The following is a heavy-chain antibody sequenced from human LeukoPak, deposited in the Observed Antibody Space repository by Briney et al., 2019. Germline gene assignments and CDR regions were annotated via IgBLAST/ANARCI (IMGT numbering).Heavy chain of an antibody. D-gene: IGHD5-18*01. J-gene: IGHJ6*03. Sequence: PGGSLRLSCAASGFTFDDYTMHWVRQAPGKGLEWVSLISWDGGSTYYADSVKGRFTISRDNSKNSLYLQMNSLRTEDTALYYCAKDIRGYSYGSGYYYMDVWGKGTTVTVSS. CDR3: AKDIRGYSYGSGYYYMDV. CDR1: GFTFDDYT. V-gene: IGHV3-43*01. CDR2: ISWDGGST.